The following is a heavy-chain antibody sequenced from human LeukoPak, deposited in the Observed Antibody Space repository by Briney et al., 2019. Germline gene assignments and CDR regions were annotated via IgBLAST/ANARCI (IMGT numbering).Heavy chain of an antibody. V-gene: IGHV5-51*01. J-gene: IGHJ4*02. D-gene: IGHD2-2*02. CDR3: ARIPAAIRPVDY. CDR1: GYSFTSYW. CDR2: IYPGDSDT. Sequence: GESLKISCKGSGYSFTSYWIGWVRQMPGRGLEWMGIIYPGDSDTRYSPSFQGQVTISADKSISTAYLQWGSLKASDTAMCYCARIPAAIRPVDYWGQGTLVTVSS.